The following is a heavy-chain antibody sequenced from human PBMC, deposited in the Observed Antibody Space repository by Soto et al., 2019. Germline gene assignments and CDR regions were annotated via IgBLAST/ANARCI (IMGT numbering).Heavy chain of an antibody. V-gene: IGHV4-30-4*01. J-gene: IGHJ5*02. D-gene: IGHD3-3*01. Sequence: PSETLSLTCNVSGGSISSGDYYWSWIRQPPGKGLEWIGYIYYSGFTYYNPSLKSRVIISVDTSKNQISLKVRSVTAADTAVYFCARVPPPTAHFDYWTGYYTNDHWGQGVRVTVSS. CDR1: GGSISSGDYY. CDR2: IYYSGFT. CDR3: ARVPPPTAHFDYWTGYYTNDH.